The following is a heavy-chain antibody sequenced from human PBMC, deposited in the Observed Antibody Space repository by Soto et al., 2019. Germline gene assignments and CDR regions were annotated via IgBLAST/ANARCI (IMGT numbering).Heavy chain of an antibody. D-gene: IGHD4-17*01. V-gene: IGHV3-15*01. Sequence: EVQLVESGGGLVKPGGSLRLSCAASGSTFSNAWMSWVRQAPGKGLEWVGRIKSKTDGGTTDYAAPVKGRFTISRDDSNNTLYLQMNSLKTEDTAVYYCTTEGYGDWVDYWGQGTLVTVSS. CDR3: TTEGYGDWVDY. CDR1: GSTFSNAW. J-gene: IGHJ4*02. CDR2: IKSKTDGGTT.